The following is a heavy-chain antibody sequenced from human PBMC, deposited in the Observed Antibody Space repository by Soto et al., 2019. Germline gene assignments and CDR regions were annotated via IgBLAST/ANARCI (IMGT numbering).Heavy chain of an antibody. CDR3: TTATPQYYDFWSDD. D-gene: IGHD3-3*01. CDR2: IKSKTDGGTT. Sequence: PGGSLRLSCAASGFTFSNAWMSWVRQAPGKGLEWVGRIKSKTDGGTTDYAAPVKGRFTISRDDSKNTLYLQMNSLKTEDTAVYYCTTATPQYYDFWSDDWGKGTLVTVSS. CDR1: GFTFSNAW. V-gene: IGHV3-15*01. J-gene: IGHJ4*02.